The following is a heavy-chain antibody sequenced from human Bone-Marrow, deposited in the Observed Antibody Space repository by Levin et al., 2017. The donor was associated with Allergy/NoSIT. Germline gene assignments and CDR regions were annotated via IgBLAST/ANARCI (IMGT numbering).Heavy chain of an antibody. CDR2: YSGHGGSL. D-gene: IGHD5-12*01. CDR1: GFSFSSYA. V-gene: IGHV3-23*01. J-gene: IGHJ4*02. Sequence: GGSLRLSCAGFGFSFSSYAMSWVRQGPGKGLEWVASYSGHGGSLYYADSVKGRFTISRDNSKNTLYLQMDSLRVEDTAVYYCAKDRATVPTYFDSWGQGTLITVSS. CDR3: AKDRATVPTYFDS.